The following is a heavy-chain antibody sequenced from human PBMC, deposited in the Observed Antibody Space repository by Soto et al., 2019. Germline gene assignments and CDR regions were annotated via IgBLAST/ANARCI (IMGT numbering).Heavy chain of an antibody. CDR3: ARDVERSAIAP. Sequence: SETLSLTCAVSGGSIISADSYWFWIRTHPGKGLEWIGYIAYSGDTYYNPSLRSRVTISADTSENKFSLTLKSVTAADTAVYCCARDVERSAIAPWGQGTSVTVSS. CDR2: IAYSGDT. J-gene: IGHJ5*02. V-gene: IGHV4-31*11. CDR1: GGSIISADSY.